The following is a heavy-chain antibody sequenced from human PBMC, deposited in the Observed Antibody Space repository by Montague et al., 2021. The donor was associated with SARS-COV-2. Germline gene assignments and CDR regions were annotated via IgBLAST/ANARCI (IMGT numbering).Heavy chain of an antibody. Sequence: SLRLSCAASGFPFDDYAMHWVRQAPGKGLEWVSGISWKSDSIAYADSVKGRFTISRDNAKNSLYLQMNSLRAEDTALYYCAKVMREDYYDSSGSPDAFDIWGQGTMVTVSS. CDR2: ISWKSDSI. CDR3: AKVMREDYYDSSGSPDAFDI. V-gene: IGHV3-9*01. J-gene: IGHJ3*02. D-gene: IGHD3-22*01. CDR1: GFPFDDYA.